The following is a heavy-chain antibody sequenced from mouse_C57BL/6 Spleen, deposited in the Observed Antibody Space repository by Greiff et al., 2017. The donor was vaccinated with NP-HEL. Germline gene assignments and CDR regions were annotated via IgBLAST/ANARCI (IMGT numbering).Heavy chain of an antibody. J-gene: IGHJ3*01. CDR1: GYTFTSYW. V-gene: IGHV1-52*01. D-gene: IGHD3-2*02. CDR3: ARGTAQARFAY. Sequence: VQLQQPGAELVRPGSSVKLSCKASGYTFTSYWMHWVKQRPIQGLEWIGNIDPSDSETHYNQKFKDKATLTVDKSSSTAYMQLSSLTSEDSAVYYCARGTAQARFAYWGQGTLVTVSA. CDR2: IDPSDSET.